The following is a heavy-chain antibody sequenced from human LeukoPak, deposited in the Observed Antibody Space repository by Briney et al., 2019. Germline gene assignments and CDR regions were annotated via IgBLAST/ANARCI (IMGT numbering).Heavy chain of an antibody. CDR3: ARQYSSSWTNWFDP. Sequence: TSETLSLTCTVSGDSISSNYWSWIRQPPGKGLEWIGYIYYSGSTNYNPSLKSRVTISVDTSKNQFSLKLSSVTAADTAVYYCARQYSSSWTNWFDPWGQGTLVTVSS. D-gene: IGHD6-13*01. V-gene: IGHV4-59*01. J-gene: IGHJ5*02. CDR1: GDSISSNY. CDR2: IYYSGST.